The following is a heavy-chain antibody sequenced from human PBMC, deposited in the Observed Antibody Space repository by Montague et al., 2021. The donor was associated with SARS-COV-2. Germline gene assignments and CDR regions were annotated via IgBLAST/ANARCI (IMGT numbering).Heavy chain of an antibody. D-gene: IGHD2-15*01. V-gene: IGHV3-48*03. Sequence: SLRLSCAASGFTFSSYEMNWVRQAPGKGLEWVSYISSSGSTIYYADSVKGRFTISRDNAKNSLYPQMNSLRAEDTAVYYCARDLLDYYYYYGMDVWGQGTTVTVSS. CDR2: ISSSGSTI. CDR1: GFTFSSYE. J-gene: IGHJ6*02. CDR3: ARDLLDYYYYYGMDV.